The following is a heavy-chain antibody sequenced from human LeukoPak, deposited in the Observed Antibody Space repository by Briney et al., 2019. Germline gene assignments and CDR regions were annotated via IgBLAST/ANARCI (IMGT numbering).Heavy chain of an antibody. CDR3: AGHHPRNTVDF. CDR2: ISDIGSI. Sequence: SETLSPTCTVSGGSISSYYWSWIRQPPGKGLEWIAYISDIGSINYNPSLKSRVTISLETSKNQFSLKPSSVTAADTAVYYCAGHHPRNTVDFWGQGTLVTVSS. CDR1: GGSISSYY. V-gene: IGHV4-59*08. D-gene: IGHD2/OR15-2a*01. J-gene: IGHJ4*02.